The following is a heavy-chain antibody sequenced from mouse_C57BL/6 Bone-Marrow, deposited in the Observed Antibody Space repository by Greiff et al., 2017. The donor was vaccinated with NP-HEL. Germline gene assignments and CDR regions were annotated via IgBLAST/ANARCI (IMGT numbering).Heavy chain of an antibody. D-gene: IGHD2-4*01. V-gene: IGHV1-82*01. CDR2: IYPGDGDT. CDR3: ARDYDYDGGGYFDY. CDR1: GYAFSSSW. Sequence: VQLQQSGPELVKPGASVKISCKASGYAFSSSWMNWVKQRPGKGLEWIGRIYPGDGDTNYNGKFKGKATLTADKSSSTAYMQLSSLTSGDSAVYFCARDYDYDGGGYFDYWGQGTTLTVSS. J-gene: IGHJ2*01.